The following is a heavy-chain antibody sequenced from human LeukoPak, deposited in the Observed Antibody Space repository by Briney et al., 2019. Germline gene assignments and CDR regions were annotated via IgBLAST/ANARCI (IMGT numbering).Heavy chain of an antibody. CDR2: INHSGST. V-gene: IGHV4-34*01. J-gene: IGHJ4*02. D-gene: IGHD5-12*01. CDR3: ARGQRWLRFMREYFDY. CDR1: GGSFSGYY. Sequence: SETLSLTCAVYGGSFSGYYWSWIRQPPGKGLEWIGEINHSGSTNYNPSLKSRVTISVDTSKNQFSLKLSSVTAADTAVYYCARGQRWLRFMREYFDYWGQGTQVTVSS.